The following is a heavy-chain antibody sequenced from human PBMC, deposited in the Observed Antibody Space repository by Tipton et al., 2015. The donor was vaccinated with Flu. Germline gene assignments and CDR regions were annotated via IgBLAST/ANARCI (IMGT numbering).Heavy chain of an antibody. J-gene: IGHJ4*02. Sequence: TLSLTCAVYGGSFSGYYWSWIRQPPGKGLEWIGEINHSGSTNYNPSLKSRVTISVDTSKNQLSLKLSSVTAADTAVYYCARWGNGIAAYYFDYWGQGTLATVSS. D-gene: IGHD6-13*01. CDR2: INHSGST. CDR3: ARWGNGIAAYYFDY. CDR1: GGSFSGYY. V-gene: IGHV4-34*01.